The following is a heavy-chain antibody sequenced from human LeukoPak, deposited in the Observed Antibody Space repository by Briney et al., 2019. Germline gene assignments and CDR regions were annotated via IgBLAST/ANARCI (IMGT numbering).Heavy chain of an antibody. Sequence: ASVKVSCKASGYTFTSYDINWVRQATGQGLEWMGWMNPNSGNTGYAQKFQGRVTMTRHTSISTAYMELSSLRSEDTAVYYCARGRAVYNWFDPWGQGTLVTVSS. V-gene: IGHV1-8*01. J-gene: IGHJ5*02. CDR1: GYTFTSYD. D-gene: IGHD6-19*01. CDR2: MNPNSGNT. CDR3: ARGRAVYNWFDP.